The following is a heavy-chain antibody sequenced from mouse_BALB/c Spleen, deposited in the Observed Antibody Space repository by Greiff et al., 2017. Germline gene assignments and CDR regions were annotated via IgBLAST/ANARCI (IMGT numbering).Heavy chain of an antibody. CDR2: IYPGDGDT. J-gene: IGHJ2*01. V-gene: IGHV1-87*01. CDR1: GYTFTSYW. D-gene: IGHD2-2*01. Sequence: QVQLQQSGAELARPGASVKLSCKASGYTFTSYWMQWVKQRPGQGLEWIGAIYPGDGDTRYTQKFKGKATLTADKSSSTAYMQLSSLASEDSAVYYCARGGYDGPDYWGQGTTLTVSS. CDR3: ARGGYDGPDY.